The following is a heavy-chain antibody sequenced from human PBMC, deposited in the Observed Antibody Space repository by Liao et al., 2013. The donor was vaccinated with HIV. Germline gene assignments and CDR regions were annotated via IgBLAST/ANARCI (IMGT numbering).Heavy chain of an antibody. J-gene: IGHJ4*02. V-gene: IGHV4-59*01. D-gene: IGHD4-23*01. CDR3: ARTTGGNSANFDY. CDR1: GGSISSYY. CDR2: IYYSGST. Sequence: QVQLQESGPGLVKPSETLSLTCTVSGGSISSYYWSWIRQPPGKGLEWIGYIYYSGSTNYNPSLKSRVTISVDTSKNQFSLKLSSVTAADTAVYYCARTTGGNSANFDYWGQGTPGHRLL.